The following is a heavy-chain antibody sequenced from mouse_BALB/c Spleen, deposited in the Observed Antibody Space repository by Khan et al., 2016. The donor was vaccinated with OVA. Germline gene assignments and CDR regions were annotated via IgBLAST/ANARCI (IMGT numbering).Heavy chain of an antibody. J-gene: IGHJ2*01. CDR2: INPHIGET. Sequence: EVQLQQSGPELVRPGASVKISCKASGYSFTGYFMNWVMLSHGKSLEWIGRINPHIGETFYNQRFKDKATLTVDESSSTAHMELRSLASEDSAVYYCTRIYRSDFDYWGQGTTLTVSS. V-gene: IGHV1-20*02. CDR3: TRIYRSDFDY. D-gene: IGHD1-1*01. CDR1: GYSFTGYF.